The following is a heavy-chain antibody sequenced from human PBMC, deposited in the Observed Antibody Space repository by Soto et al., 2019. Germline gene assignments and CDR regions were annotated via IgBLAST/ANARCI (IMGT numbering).Heavy chain of an antibody. CDR2: ISANNGNT. CDR1: GHIFTTYG. CDR3: ARRENNAFDI. V-gene: IGHV1-18*01. Sequence: ASVKVSCEASGHIFTTYGGTWVRQAPGQGLEWMGWISANNGNTNYAQKFQGRVTMTTDTSTSTAYMELRSLRSDDTAVYYCARRENNAFDIWGQGTMVTVSS. J-gene: IGHJ3*02.